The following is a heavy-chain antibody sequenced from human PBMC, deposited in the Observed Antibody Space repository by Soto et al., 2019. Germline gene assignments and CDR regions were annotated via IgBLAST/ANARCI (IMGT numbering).Heavy chain of an antibody. V-gene: IGHV3-23*01. D-gene: IGHD6-13*01. Sequence: EMQLLESGGGLVQAGGSLRLSCAASGFTVSSYVLNWVRQAPGKGLEWVSGISASTYYADSVKGRFTISRDTSKNTLYLQMNSLRAEDTAIYFCSIRMYSTRWYYLDYWGQGNLVTVSS. J-gene: IGHJ4*02. CDR1: GFTVSSYV. CDR2: ISAST. CDR3: SIRMYSTRWYYLDY.